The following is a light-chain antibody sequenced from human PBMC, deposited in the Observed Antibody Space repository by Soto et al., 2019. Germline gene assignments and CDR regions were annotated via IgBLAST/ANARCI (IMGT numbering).Light chain of an antibody. CDR3: QQYGSSLYT. CDR1: QSVSSSY. CDR2: GAS. Sequence: EIVMTQSPGTLSLSPGERATLSCRASQSVSSSYLAWYQQKPGQAPRLLIYGASSRATGIPDMFSGSGSGTDFTFTFSVLAPDYFAVYYCQQYGSSLYTFGQGTKLEIK. V-gene: IGKV3-20*01. J-gene: IGKJ2*01.